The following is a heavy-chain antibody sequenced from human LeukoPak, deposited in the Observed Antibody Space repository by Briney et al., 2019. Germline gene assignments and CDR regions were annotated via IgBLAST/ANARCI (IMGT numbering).Heavy chain of an antibody. CDR3: ARSRYYDFWSDAFDI. CDR2: IHSNGRT. CDR1: GASVKNDF. D-gene: IGHD3-3*01. J-gene: IGHJ3*02. V-gene: IGHV4-59*08. Sequence: SETLSLTCTVSGASVKNDFWSWIRQPSGKGLEWIAYIHSNGRTSYNPSLKSRITISLDTSRNHFSLRLSSVTAADTAVYYCARSRYYDFWSDAFDIWGQGTMVTVSS.